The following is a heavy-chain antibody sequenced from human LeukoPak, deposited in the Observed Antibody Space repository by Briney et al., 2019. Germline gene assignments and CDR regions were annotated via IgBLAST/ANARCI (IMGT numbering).Heavy chain of an antibody. Sequence: ASVKVSCKASGYTFTNYGISWVRQAPGQGLDYMGWISPYKGNTNYAQKLQGRVTMTTDTSTSTAYMELRSLRSDDTAVYYCALRSGSYPYYFDYWGQGTLVTVSS. V-gene: IGHV1-18*01. J-gene: IGHJ4*02. CDR1: GYTFTNYG. CDR3: ALRSGSYPYYFDY. CDR2: ISPYKGNT. D-gene: IGHD1-26*01.